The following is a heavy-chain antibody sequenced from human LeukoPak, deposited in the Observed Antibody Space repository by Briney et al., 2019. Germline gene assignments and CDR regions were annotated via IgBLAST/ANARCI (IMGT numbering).Heavy chain of an antibody. Sequence: SSETLSLTCTVSGGSISSGGYYWSWIRQPPGKGLEWIGEINHSGSTNYNPSLKSRVTISVDTSKNQFSLKLSSVTAADTAVYYCARCDWKYCSGGSCYSYYFDYWGQGTLVTVSS. CDR2: INHSGST. J-gene: IGHJ4*02. V-gene: IGHV4-39*07. D-gene: IGHD2-15*01. CDR1: GGSISSGGYY. CDR3: ARCDWKYCSGGSCYSYYFDY.